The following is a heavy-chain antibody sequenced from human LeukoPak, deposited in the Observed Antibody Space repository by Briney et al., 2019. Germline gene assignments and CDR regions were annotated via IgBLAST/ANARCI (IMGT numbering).Heavy chain of an antibody. V-gene: IGHV4-61*02. CDR1: GGSISSGSYY. D-gene: IGHD6-6*01. J-gene: IGHJ5*02. CDR3: ARGIAARLVVNWFDP. CDR2: IYTSGST. Sequence: SETLSLTCTVSGGSISSGSYYWSWIRQPAGKGLEWIGRIYTSGSTNYNPSLKSRATISVDTSKNQFSLKLSSVTAADTAVYYCARGIAARLVVNWFDPWGQGTLVTVSS.